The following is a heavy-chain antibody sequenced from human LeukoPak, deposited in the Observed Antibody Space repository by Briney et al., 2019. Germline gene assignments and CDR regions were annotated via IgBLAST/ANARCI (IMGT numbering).Heavy chain of an antibody. V-gene: IGHV1-18*01. CDR1: GYTFTSYG. CDR3: ARDISGLDY. J-gene: IGHJ4*02. Sequence: ASVKVSCKASGYTFTSYGISWVRQAPGQGLEWMGWISAYNGNTNYAQKFQGRVTITADKSTSTAYMELSSLRSEDTAVYYCARDISGLDYWGQGTLVTVSS. D-gene: IGHD6-25*01. CDR2: ISAYNGNT.